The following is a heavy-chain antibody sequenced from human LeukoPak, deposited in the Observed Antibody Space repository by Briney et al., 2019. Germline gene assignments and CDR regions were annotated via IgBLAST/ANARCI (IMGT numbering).Heavy chain of an antibody. V-gene: IGHV4-4*07. D-gene: IGHD6-13*01. J-gene: IGHJ4*02. CDR1: GGSISSYY. CDR3: AREPSYSNSWYTH. Sequence: PSETLSLTCTVSGGSISSYYWNWIRQPAGKGLGWIGRIFSSGSTNYNPSLKSRVTMSVDTSKNQFSLRLTSVTAADTAMYYCAREPSYSNSWYTHWGQGTLVTVSS. CDR2: IFSSGST.